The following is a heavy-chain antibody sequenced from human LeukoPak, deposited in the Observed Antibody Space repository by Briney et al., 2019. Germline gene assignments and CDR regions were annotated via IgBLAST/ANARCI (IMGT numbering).Heavy chain of an antibody. V-gene: IGHV4-59*12. J-gene: IGHJ4*02. Sequence: SETLSLTCTVSGGSISSYYWSWIRQPPGKGLEWIGYIYYSGSTNYNPSLKSRVTISVDTSKNQFSLTLNSVTAADTAVYYCARVAWIPIGGVIVTAFDYWGQGTLVTVSS. CDR1: GGSISSYY. CDR3: ARVAWIPIGGVIVTAFDY. CDR2: IYYSGST. D-gene: IGHD3-16*02.